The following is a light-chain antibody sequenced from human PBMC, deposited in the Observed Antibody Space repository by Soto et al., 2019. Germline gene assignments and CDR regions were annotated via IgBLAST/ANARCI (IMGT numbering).Light chain of an antibody. CDR1: SSKIETNS. Sequence: QSVLTQPPSASGTPGQRVTISFSGSSSKIETNSLNGYKQLPGTAPKLLIYRNNRRPSGVPDRFSGSKSGTSASLAIIGLRSEDEADYYCATWDDSLSGRIFGTGTKVTVL. V-gene: IGLV1-47*01. CDR3: ATWDDSLSGRI. J-gene: IGLJ1*01. CDR2: RNN.